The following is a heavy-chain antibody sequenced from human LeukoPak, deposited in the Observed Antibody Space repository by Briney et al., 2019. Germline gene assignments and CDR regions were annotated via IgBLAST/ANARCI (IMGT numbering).Heavy chain of an antibody. CDR3: TRVSSSGYPDYYYYMDV. J-gene: IGHJ6*03. V-gene: IGHV3-NL1*01. D-gene: IGHD3-22*01. Sequence: GGSLRLSCAASGFTFSSYGMHWVRQAPGKGLEWVSVIYSGGNTFYADSVKGQFTISRDNSKNTLYLQINSLRDEDTAVYFCTRVSSSGYPDYYYYMDVWGEGTTVTVSS. CDR1: GFTFSSYG. CDR2: IYSGGNT.